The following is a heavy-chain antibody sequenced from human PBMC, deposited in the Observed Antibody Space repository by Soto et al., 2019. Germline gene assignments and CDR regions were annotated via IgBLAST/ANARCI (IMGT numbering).Heavy chain of an antibody. V-gene: IGHV4-39*01. D-gene: IGHD3-3*01. Sequence: PXETLSLTCSVAGCSISTSTDYWGWIRQPRGKGLEWIGSIYLSGSTHYNPPFQSRVTISVDTSNNQLSLMLSSVTATDTAVYYGASRSSFYPGSFDFWGQGTLVTVSS. CDR3: ASRSSFYPGSFDF. CDR2: IYLSGST. J-gene: IGHJ4*02. CDR1: GCSISTSTDY.